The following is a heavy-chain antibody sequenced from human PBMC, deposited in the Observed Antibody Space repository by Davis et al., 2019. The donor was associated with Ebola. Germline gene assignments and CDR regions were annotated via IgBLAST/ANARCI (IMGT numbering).Heavy chain of an antibody. CDR1: GGPISSGTYY. CDR2: IYYNGRT. D-gene: IGHD6-6*01. J-gene: IGHJ2*01. CDR3: ARLSGLFSSSSGALFFDL. Sequence: GSLRPSCTVSGGPISSGTYYWGWVRQPPGKGLEWIGSIYYNGRTYYSSSLEGRVTILLATSKNQFSLKLRSVTAADTAVYFCARLSGLFSSSSGALFFDLWGRGTLVSVSS. V-gene: IGHV4-39*07.